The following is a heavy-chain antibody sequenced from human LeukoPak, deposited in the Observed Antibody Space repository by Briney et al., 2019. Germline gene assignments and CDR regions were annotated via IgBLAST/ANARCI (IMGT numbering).Heavy chain of an antibody. J-gene: IGHJ2*01. D-gene: IGHD1-26*01. CDR2: ISYDGSNK. V-gene: IGHV3-30*18. CDR3: AKAVWRELLSWYFDL. CDR1: GLTFSSYG. Sequence: PGGSLRLSCAASGLTFSSYGMHWVRQAPGKGLEWVAVISYDGSNKYYADSVKGRFTISRDNSKNTLYLQMNSLRAEDTAVYYCAKAVWRELLSWYFDLWGRGTLVTVSS.